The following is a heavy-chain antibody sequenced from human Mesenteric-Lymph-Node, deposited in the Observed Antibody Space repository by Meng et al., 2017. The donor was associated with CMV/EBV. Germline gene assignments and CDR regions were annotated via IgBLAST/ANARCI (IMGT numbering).Heavy chain of an antibody. CDR1: GYTFTGYY. J-gene: IGHJ2*01. V-gene: IGHV1-2*02. Sequence: ASVKVSCKASGYTFTGYYMHWVRQAPGQGLEWMGWINPNSGGTNYAQKFQGRVTMTRDTSISTAYMELSSLRAEDAAVYYCARRPLGFCSSMSCQPLWYFDLWGRGTLVTVSS. CDR2: INPNSGGT. D-gene: IGHD2-2*01. CDR3: ARRPLGFCSSMSCQPLWYFDL.